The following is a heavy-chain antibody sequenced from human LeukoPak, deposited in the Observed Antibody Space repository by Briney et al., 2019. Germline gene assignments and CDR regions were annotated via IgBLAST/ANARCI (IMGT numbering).Heavy chain of an antibody. D-gene: IGHD6-13*01. CDR3: AKDVAIAAAWSDP. CDR1: GYTFTSYA. J-gene: IGHJ5*02. CDR2: ISGSGGST. Sequence: SCKASGYTFTSYAMSWVRQAPGKGLEWVSAISGSGGSTYYADSVKGRFTISRDNSKNTLYLQMNSLRAEDTAVYYCAKDVAIAAAWSDPWGQGTLVTVSS. V-gene: IGHV3-23*01.